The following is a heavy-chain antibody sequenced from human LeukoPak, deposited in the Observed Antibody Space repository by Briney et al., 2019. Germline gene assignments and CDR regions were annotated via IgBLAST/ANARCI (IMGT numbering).Heavy chain of an antibody. D-gene: IGHD3-10*01. Sequence: SETLSLTCTVSGGSISSYYWSWIRQPPGKGLEWIGYIYYSGSTNYNPSLKSRVTISVDTSKNQFSLKLSSVTAADTAVYYCARDRVGGASGSYYGMDVWGQGTTVTVSS. CDR2: IYYSGST. CDR1: GGSISSYY. J-gene: IGHJ6*02. V-gene: IGHV4-59*01. CDR3: ARDRVGGASGSYYGMDV.